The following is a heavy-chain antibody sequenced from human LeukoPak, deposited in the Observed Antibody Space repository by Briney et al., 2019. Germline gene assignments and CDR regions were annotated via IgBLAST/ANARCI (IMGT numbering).Heavy chain of an antibody. CDR1: GGTFSSYS. CDR2: IITIVGIA. Sequence: SLKVSCKASGGTFSSYSITWVRQAPGQGLEWMGRIITIVGIANYAQKFQGRVTITADKSTSTAYMELSSLRSEDTAVYYCARVHGDYYYYYGMDVWGQGTTVTVSS. D-gene: IGHD4-17*01. CDR3: ARVHGDYYYYYGMDV. V-gene: IGHV1-69*04. J-gene: IGHJ6*02.